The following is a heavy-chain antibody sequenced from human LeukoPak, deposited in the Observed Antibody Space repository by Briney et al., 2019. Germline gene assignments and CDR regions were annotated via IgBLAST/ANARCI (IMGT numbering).Heavy chain of an antibody. D-gene: IGHD3-16*02. CDR2: IRYDGSNK. V-gene: IGHV3-30*02. CDR1: GFTFSSYG. J-gene: IGHJ4*02. Sequence: GGSLRLSCAASGFTFSSYGMHWVRQAPGKGLEWVAFIRYDGSNKYYADSVKGRFTISRDNSKNTLYLQMNSLRAEDTAVYYCARVPFTYDYVWGSYRLPSLYFDYWGQGTLVTVSS. CDR3: ARVPFTYDYVWGSYRLPSLYFDY.